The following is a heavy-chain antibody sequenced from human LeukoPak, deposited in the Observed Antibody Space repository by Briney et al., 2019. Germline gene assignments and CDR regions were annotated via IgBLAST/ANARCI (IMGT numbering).Heavy chain of an antibody. J-gene: IGHJ1*01. CDR3: AKVAGQH. CDR2: ISFDGTTK. V-gene: IGHV3-30*18. Sequence: WVALISFDGTTKYYADSVKGRFTISRDNSKNTVSLQMNSLRAEDTAVYYCAKVAGQHWGQGHLVTVSS.